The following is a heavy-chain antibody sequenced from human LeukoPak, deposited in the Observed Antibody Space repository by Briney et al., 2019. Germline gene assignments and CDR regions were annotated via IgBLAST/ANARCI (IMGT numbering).Heavy chain of an antibody. V-gene: IGHV3-48*01. CDR3: ARDARRDGFTVDY. J-gene: IGHJ4*02. CDR2: ISDGSSRI. CDR1: GFTFSSYW. Sequence: GGSLRLSCAASGFTFSSYWMHWVRQAPGKGLEWVSHISDGSSRIYYADSVKGRFTISRDNVKNSLYLQMNSLRAEDTAVYYCARDARRDGFTVDYWGQGTLVTVSS. D-gene: IGHD5-24*01.